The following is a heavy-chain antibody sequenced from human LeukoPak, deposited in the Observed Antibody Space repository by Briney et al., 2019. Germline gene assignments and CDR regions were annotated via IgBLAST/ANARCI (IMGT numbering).Heavy chain of an antibody. CDR1: GYSFTSYW. J-gene: IGHJ6*02. V-gene: IGHV5-51*01. Sequence: NLGESLKISCKGSGYSFTSYWIAWVRQMPGKGLEWMGIVFPADSDTRYSPSFQGQVTISVDKSISTAYLQWSSLKASDTAMYYCARRVSLNGMDVWGRGTTVTVSS. CDR3: ARRVSLNGMDV. CDR2: VFPADSDT. D-gene: IGHD5/OR15-5a*01.